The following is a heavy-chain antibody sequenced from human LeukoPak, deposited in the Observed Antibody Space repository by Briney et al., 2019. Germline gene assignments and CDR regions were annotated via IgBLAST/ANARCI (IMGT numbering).Heavy chain of an antibody. CDR2: ISADGAHT. Sequence: PGGSLRLSCAASGFTFNNYALTWARLSPEQGLEWVSSISADGAHTYYAESVKGRSTISRDDSTDTVYLQMNSLRGEDTAVYFCAKDLRVTSRLGYFDYWGQGTLVTVST. J-gene: IGHJ4*02. D-gene: IGHD3-9*01. V-gene: IGHV3-23*01. CDR1: GFTFNNYA. CDR3: AKDLRVTSRLGYFDY.